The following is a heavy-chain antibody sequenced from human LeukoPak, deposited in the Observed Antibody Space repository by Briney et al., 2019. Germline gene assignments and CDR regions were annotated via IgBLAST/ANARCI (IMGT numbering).Heavy chain of an antibody. Sequence: SETLSLTCAVYGGSFSGYYRSWIRQPPGKGLEWIGEINHSGSTNYNPSLKSRVTISVDTSKNQFSLKLSSVTAADTAVYYCARRVWLVRAFDIWGQGTMVTVSS. CDR2: INHSGST. CDR3: ARRVWLVRAFDI. CDR1: GGSFSGYY. J-gene: IGHJ3*02. V-gene: IGHV4-34*01. D-gene: IGHD6-19*01.